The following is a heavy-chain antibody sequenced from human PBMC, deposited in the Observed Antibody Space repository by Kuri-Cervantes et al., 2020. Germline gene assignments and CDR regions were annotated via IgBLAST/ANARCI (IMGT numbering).Heavy chain of an antibody. CDR1: GGSFNGYL. Sequence: SETLSLTCDVYGGSFNGYLWSWIRQTPGKGLEWIGEIDHSGGTNYNPSLTGRVTISVDTSKNQFSLKLSSVTAADTAVYYCARVDTYYDSSGYSTCDAFDIWGQGTMVTVSS. D-gene: IGHD3-22*01. CDR2: IDHSGGT. V-gene: IGHV4-34*01. J-gene: IGHJ3*02. CDR3: ARVDTYYDSSGYSTCDAFDI.